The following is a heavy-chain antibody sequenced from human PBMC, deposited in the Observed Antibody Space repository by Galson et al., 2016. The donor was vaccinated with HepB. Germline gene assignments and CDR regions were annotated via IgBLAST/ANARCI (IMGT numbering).Heavy chain of an antibody. J-gene: IGHJ4*02. Sequence: QSGAEVKKPGESLKISCKGSGYTFTSYWIAWVRQMPGKGLEWMGIIYPGDSDTRYSPSFQGQVTISADKSISTAYLQWSSLKASDTAMYYCARQMEWGGDCDFFDYWGQGTLVTVSS. V-gene: IGHV5-51*01. CDR2: IYPGDSDT. D-gene: IGHD2-21*02. CDR1: GYTFTSYW. CDR3: ARQMEWGGDCDFFDY.